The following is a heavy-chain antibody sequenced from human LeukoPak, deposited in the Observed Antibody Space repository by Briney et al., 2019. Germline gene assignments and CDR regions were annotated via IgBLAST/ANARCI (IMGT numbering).Heavy chain of an antibody. V-gene: IGHV1-2*02. J-gene: IGHJ6*02. CDR1: GYTFTGYY. CDR2: INPNSGGT. D-gene: IGHD2-2*01. CDR3: ARGHCSSTSCYANGYYYGMDV. Sequence: GASVKVSCKASGYTFTGYYMHWVRQAPGQGLEWVGWINPNSGGTNYAQKFQGRVTMTRDTSISTAYMELSRLRSDDTAVYYCARGHCSSTSCYANGYYYGMDVWGQGTTVTVSS.